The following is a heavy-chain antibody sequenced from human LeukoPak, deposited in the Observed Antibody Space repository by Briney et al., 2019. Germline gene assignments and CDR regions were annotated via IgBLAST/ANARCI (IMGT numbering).Heavy chain of an antibody. CDR2: IIPIFGTA. CDR3: ARAPSPRAWLQWLGAFDI. D-gene: IGHD5-24*01. V-gene: IGHV1-69*05. CDR1: GGTFSSYA. J-gene: IGHJ3*02. Sequence: SVKVSCKASGGTFSSYAISWVRQAPGQGLEWMGGIIPIFGTAHYAQKFRGRVTITTDESTRTAYMELSSLRSEDTAVYYCARAPSPRAWLQWLGAFDIWGQGTMVTVSS.